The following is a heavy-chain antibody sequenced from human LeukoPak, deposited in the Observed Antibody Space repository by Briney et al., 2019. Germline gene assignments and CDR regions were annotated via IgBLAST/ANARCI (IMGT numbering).Heavy chain of an antibody. CDR1: GYSISSGYY. J-gene: IGHJ4*02. D-gene: IGHD6-19*01. V-gene: IGHV4-38-2*01. CDR2: IYHSGST. Sequence: SETLSLTCAVSGYSISSGYYWGWIRQPPGKGLEWIGSIYHSGSTYYNPSLKSRGTISVDTSKNQFSLKRSSVTAADTAVYYCARQAVAGVSDWGQGTLVTVSS. CDR3: ARQAVAGVSD.